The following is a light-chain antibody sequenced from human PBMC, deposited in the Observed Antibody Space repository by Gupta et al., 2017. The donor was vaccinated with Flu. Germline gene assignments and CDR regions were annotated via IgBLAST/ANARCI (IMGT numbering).Light chain of an antibody. J-gene: IGLJ1*01. V-gene: IGLV2-11*01. Sequence: QSALPQPRSVSGSPGQSVTISCTGTSSDVGRYTYVSWHQQHPEKAPKLMIYDVTKRPSGVPGRFSGSKSGNTASLTISGLQADDEADYYCCSYAGSDTYVFGAGTTVTVL. CDR3: CSYAGSDTYV. CDR1: SSDVGRYTY. CDR2: DVT.